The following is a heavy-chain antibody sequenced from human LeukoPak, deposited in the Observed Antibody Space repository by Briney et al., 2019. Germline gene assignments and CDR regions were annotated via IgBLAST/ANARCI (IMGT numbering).Heavy chain of an antibody. CDR3: AKVGCTNGVCYNPHYFDY. CDR2: ISGSGGST. Sequence: GGSLRLSCAASGFTFPRHGINWVRQAPGKGLEWVSGISGSGGSTYYADSVKGRFTISRDNSKNTLYLQMNSLRAEDTAVYYCAKVGCTNGVCYNPHYFDYWGQGTLVTVSS. D-gene: IGHD2-8*01. CDR1: GFTFPRHG. J-gene: IGHJ4*02. V-gene: IGHV3-23*01.